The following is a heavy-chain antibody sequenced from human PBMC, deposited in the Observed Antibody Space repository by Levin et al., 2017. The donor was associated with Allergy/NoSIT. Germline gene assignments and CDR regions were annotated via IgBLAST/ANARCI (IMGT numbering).Heavy chain of an antibody. CDR1: GYSISSGYY. CDR3: ARVRGWNDY. J-gene: IGHJ4*02. D-gene: IGHD6-19*01. V-gene: IGHV4-38-2*02. CDR2: KYHSGST. Sequence: SQTLSLTCTVSGYSISSGYYWGWIRQPPGKGLEWIGTKYHSGSTYYNPSLKSRVTISLDTSKNQFSLNLSSVTAADTAVYYCARVRGWNDYWGQGTLVTVSS.